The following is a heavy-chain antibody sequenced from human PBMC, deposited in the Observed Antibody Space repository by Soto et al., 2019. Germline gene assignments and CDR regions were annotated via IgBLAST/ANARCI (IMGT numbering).Heavy chain of an antibody. CDR2: IFPGDSDT. D-gene: IGHD2-8*01. Sequence: WESLKISCKGSGYSFTNYWIGWVRQMPGKGLEWMGIIFPGDSDTRYSPSFQGQVTISADRSSSTAYLQWSSLKASDTAMYYCARRGGYCSNGVCYINYYYGMDVWGQGTTVTVSS. CDR1: GYSFTNYW. J-gene: IGHJ6*02. V-gene: IGHV5-51*01. CDR3: ARRGGYCSNGVCYINYYYGMDV.